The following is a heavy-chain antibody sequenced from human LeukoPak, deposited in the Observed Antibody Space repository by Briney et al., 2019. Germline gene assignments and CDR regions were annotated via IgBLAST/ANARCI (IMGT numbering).Heavy chain of an antibody. CDR1: GYTFTGYY. CDR3: ARVRYDFWSGQGAFDI. J-gene: IGHJ3*02. CDR2: INPNSGGT. V-gene: IGHV1-2*02. D-gene: IGHD3-3*01. Sequence: ASVKVSCKASGYTFTGYYMHWVRQAPGQGLEWMGWINPNSGGTNHAQKFQGRVTMTRDTSISTAYMELSRLRSDDTAVYYCARVRYDFWSGQGAFDIWGQGTMVTVSS.